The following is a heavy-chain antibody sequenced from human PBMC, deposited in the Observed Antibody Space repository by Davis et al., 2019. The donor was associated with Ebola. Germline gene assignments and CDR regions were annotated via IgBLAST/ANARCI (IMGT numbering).Heavy chain of an antibody. Sequence: ASVKVSCKVSGYTLTELSMHWVRQAPGQGLEWMGIINPSGGSTSYAQKFQGRVTMTRDTSTSTVYMELSSLRSEETAVYYCARVHYWFDPWGQGTLVTVSS. CDR1: GYTLTELS. V-gene: IGHV1-46*01. CDR2: INPSGGST. CDR3: ARVHYWFDP. J-gene: IGHJ5*02.